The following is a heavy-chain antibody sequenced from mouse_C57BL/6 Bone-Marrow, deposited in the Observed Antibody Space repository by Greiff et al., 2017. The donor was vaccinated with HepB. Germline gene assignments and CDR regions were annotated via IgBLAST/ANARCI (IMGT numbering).Heavy chain of an antibody. CDR3: ARRDGNYSRWYFDV. D-gene: IGHD2-1*01. J-gene: IGHJ1*03. V-gene: IGHV5-15*01. CDR1: GFTFSDYG. Sequence: EVQVVESGGGSVQPGGSLKLSCAASGFTFSDYGMAWVRQAPRKGPEWVAFISNLAYSIYYADTVTGRFTISRENAKNTLYLEMSSLRSEDTAMYYCARRDGNYSRWYFDVWGTGTTVTVSS. CDR2: ISNLAYSI.